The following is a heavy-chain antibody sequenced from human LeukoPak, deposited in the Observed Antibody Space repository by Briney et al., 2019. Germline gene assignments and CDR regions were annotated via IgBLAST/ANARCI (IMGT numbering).Heavy chain of an antibody. V-gene: IGHV3-21*01. CDR3: ARDKTGNYYYGMDV. Sequence: GGSLRLSCAASGFTFSSYSMNWVRQAPGKGLEWVSSISSSSYIYYADSVNGRFTISRDNAKNSLYLQMNSLRAEDTAVYYCARDKTGNYYYGMDVWGQGTTVTVSS. J-gene: IGHJ6*02. CDR2: ISSSSYI. CDR1: GFTFSSYS.